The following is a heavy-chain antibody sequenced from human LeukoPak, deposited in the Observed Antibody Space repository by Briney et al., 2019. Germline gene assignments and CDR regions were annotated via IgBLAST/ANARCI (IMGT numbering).Heavy chain of an antibody. Sequence: GGSLRLSCAASGFTFSSYSMNWFRQAPGKGLEWVSSISSSSSYIYYADSVKGRFTISRDNAKNSLYLQMNSLRAEDTAVYYCARAKDSSSWYEPFDYWGQGTLVTVSS. V-gene: IGHV3-21*01. J-gene: IGHJ4*02. CDR2: ISSSSSYI. CDR1: GFTFSSYS. CDR3: ARAKDSSSWYEPFDY. D-gene: IGHD6-13*01.